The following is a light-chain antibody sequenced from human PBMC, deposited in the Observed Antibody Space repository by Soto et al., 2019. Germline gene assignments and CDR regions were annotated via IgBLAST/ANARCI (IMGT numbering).Light chain of an antibody. Sequence: DTVMTQSPATLSVSPGERATLSCRASQSVSSNLAGYQQKPGQAPRLLIYGAFIRATGIPDRYSGSGSGTEFTLTISSLQSEDFAVYYCQQYNNWPRTFGQGTKVDIK. CDR3: QQYNNWPRT. CDR1: QSVSSN. V-gene: IGKV3-15*01. CDR2: GAF. J-gene: IGKJ1*01.